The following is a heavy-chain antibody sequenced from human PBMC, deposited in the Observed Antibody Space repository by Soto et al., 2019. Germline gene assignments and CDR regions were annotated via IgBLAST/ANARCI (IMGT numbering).Heavy chain of an antibody. CDR2: IIPIYGTT. CDR3: ARDNGAEGFDY. J-gene: IGHJ4*02. Sequence: GASVKVSCKASGYTFTSYGISWVRQAPGQGLEWMGWIIPIYGTTNYAQKLQGRVTMTTDTSTSTAYMELRSLRSDDTAVYYCARDNGAEGFDYWGQGTLVTVSS. CDR1: GYTFTSYG. V-gene: IGHV1-18*01. D-gene: IGHD2-8*01.